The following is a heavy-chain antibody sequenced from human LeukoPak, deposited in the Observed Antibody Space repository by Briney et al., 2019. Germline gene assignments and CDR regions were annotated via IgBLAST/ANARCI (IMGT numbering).Heavy chain of an antibody. CDR2: IYESGTT. J-gene: IGHJ4*02. CDR3: ARGAWATRLAS. Sequence: SETLSLTCAVYGGSFSGYYWSWVRQPPGEGLEWIGEIYESGTTKYNPSLKSRVAISMVPSKQQFSLRLSSVTAADTAVYYCARGAWATRLASWGLGTPVIVSS. CDR1: GGSFSGYY. V-gene: IGHV4-34*01. D-gene: IGHD2-15*01.